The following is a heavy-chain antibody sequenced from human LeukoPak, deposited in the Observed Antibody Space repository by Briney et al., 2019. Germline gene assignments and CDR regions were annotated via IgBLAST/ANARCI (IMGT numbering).Heavy chain of an antibody. J-gene: IGHJ6*02. Sequence: SETLSLTCSVSIGSISSSKWWSWVRQSPVKGLEWIGEVYLYGTTNYNPSFTSRVTMSVDRSRNQFSLKLTSVTAADTAVYYCARQKWEQQGRDYYFNGLDVWGPGTTVIVSS. D-gene: IGHD1/OR15-1a*01. V-gene: IGHV4-4*02. CDR2: VYLYGTT. CDR1: IGSISSSKW. CDR3: ARQKWEQQGRDYYFNGLDV.